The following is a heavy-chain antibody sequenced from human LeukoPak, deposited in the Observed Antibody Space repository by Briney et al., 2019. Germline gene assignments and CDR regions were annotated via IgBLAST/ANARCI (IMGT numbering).Heavy chain of an antibody. CDR1: GSTFSNYG. J-gene: IGHJ3*01. CDR3: ARDIVALGVLAGRPEGVFDV. Sequence: GGSLSFSCEASGSTFSNYGRPWVRQAPGKGLGWLAVLSDDGTNKISADSVKGRFTVSRDNSKNTLYLQMNSLTVEDTALYYCARDIVALGVLAGRPEGVFDVWGHATMVIVSS. CDR2: LSDDGTNK. V-gene: IGHV3-30*19. D-gene: IGHD6-6*01.